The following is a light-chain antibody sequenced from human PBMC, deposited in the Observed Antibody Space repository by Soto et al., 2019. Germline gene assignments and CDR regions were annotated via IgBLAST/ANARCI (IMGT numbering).Light chain of an antibody. J-gene: IGKJ4*01. CDR3: QQVKAFLPLT. CDR1: QDISTH. V-gene: IGKV1-9*01. CDR2: AAS. Sequence: IQLTQSPSSLSASVGDSVTITCRASQDISTHIAWYQQKPGTAPKVLIYAASTLESGVPSRFSGSGSGTDFTLTISSPQPEDFGTYYCQQVKAFLPLTFGGGTKVEIK.